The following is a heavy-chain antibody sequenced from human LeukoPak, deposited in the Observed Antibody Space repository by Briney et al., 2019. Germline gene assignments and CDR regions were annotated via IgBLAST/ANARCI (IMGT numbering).Heavy chain of an antibody. CDR2: IIPIFGTA. V-gene: IGHV1-69*01. CDR3: ARASAVIGGFDP. CDR1: GGTFSSYA. J-gene: IGHJ5*02. Sequence: SVKVSCKASGGTFSSYAISWVRQAPGEALEWMGGIIPIFGTANYAQKFQGRVTITADESTSTAYMELSSLRSEDTAVYYCARASAVIGGFDPWGQGTLVTVSS.